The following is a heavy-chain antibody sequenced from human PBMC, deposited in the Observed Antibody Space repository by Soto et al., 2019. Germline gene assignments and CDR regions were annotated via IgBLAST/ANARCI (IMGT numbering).Heavy chain of an antibody. D-gene: IGHD1-26*01. V-gene: IGHV4-59*01. Sequence: SETLSLTCTVSGGSITHYYWSWIRQPPGKGLEWIGYIYYSGTTNYNPSLKSRVTISVDTSKNQFSLKLNSVTAADTAVYYCAKGSGSYSNWFDPWGQGTLVTSPQ. CDR2: IYYSGTT. CDR3: AKGSGSYSNWFDP. J-gene: IGHJ5*02. CDR1: GGSITHYY.